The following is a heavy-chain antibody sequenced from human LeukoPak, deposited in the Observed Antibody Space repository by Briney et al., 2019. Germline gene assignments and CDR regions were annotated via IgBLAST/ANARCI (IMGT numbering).Heavy chain of an antibody. J-gene: IGHJ4*02. CDR2: IKQDGSEK. V-gene: IGHV3-7*01. D-gene: IGHD1-20*01. CDR3: ARETITEQPIFDC. CDR1: GFTFSSYE. Sequence: PGGSLRLSCAASGFTFSSYEMNWVRQAPGKGLEWVANIKQDGSEKQYGDSVKGRFTISRDNAKNALYLQMNSLRAEDTAIYYCARETITEQPIFDCWGQGTLVTVSS.